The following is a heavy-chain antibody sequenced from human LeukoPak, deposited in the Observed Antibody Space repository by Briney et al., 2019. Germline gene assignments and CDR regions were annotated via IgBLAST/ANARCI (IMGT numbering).Heavy chain of an antibody. V-gene: IGHV4-34*01. CDR2: INHSGST. CDR1: GFTFSSYA. CDR3: ARALHPGPFDY. Sequence: PGGSLRLSCAASGFTFSSYAMSWIRQPPGKGLEWIGEINHSGSTNYNPSLKSRVTISVDTSKNQFSLKLSSVTAADTAVYYCARALHPGPFDYWGQGTLVTVSS. J-gene: IGHJ4*02.